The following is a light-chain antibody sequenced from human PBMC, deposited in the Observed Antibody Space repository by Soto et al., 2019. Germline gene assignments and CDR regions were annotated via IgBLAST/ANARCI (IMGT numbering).Light chain of an antibody. CDR2: GAS. CDR1: QSVSSSY. CDR3: HQYGPWT. V-gene: IGKV3-20*01. J-gene: IGKJ1*01. Sequence: LTQSLGTMSLSPGEAAPLTSRASQSVSSSYLAWYQQKPGQAPRLLIYGASSRATGIPDRFSGSGSGTDFTLTISRLEPEDFSVYYCHQYGPWTFGQGTKVAIK.